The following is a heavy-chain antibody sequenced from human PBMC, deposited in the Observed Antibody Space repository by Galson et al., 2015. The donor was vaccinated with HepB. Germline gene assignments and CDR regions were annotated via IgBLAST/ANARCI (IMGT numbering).Heavy chain of an antibody. Sequence: SVKVSCKASGYTFNSYAVNWVRQAPGQGLEWMGWINTKTGNPTYAQGFTGRFVFSLDSSLNTSYLHISDLKADDTAVYYCARVSGYCSGGSCYSRRFYYFDYWG. J-gene: IGHJ4*01. D-gene: IGHD2-15*01. CDR3: ARVSGYCSGGSCYSRRFYYFDY. CDR1: GYTFNSYA. V-gene: IGHV7-4-1*02. CDR2: INTKTGNP.